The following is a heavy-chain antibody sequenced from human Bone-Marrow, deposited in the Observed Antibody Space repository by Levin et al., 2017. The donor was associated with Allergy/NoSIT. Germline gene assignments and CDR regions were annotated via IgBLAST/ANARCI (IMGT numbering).Heavy chain of an antibody. CDR1: GYSFSSYW. J-gene: IGHJ4*02. Sequence: GESLKISCKGSGYSFSSYWVGWVRQMPGKGLEWMGIINPGDSDTRYSPSVQGQVTISADESISTAYLQWSSLKASDTAMYYCARRHRYCTGTSCYALDYWGQGTLVTVSS. V-gene: IGHV5-51*01. CDR2: INPGDSDT. D-gene: IGHD2-2*01. CDR3: ARRHRYCTGTSCYALDY.